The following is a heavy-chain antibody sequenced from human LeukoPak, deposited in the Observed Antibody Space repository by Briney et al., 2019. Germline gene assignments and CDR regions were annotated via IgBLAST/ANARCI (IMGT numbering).Heavy chain of an antibody. CDR3: ARGSSGWFTAFDI. D-gene: IGHD6-19*01. CDR1: GGSISSGSYY. Sequence: SETLSLTCTVSGGSISSGSYYWSWIRQPAGKGLEWIGRIYTSGSTNYNPSLKSRVTISVDTSKNQFSLKLTSVIAANTAFYYCARGSSGWFTAFDIWGQGTMVTVFS. J-gene: IGHJ3*02. CDR2: IYTSGST. V-gene: IGHV4-61*02.